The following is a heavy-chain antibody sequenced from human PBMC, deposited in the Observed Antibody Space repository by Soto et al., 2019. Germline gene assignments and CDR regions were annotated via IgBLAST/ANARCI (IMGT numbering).Heavy chain of an antibody. CDR2: IYYSGHT. V-gene: IGHV4-39*01. Sequence: QLLESGPGLVKPSETLSLTCTVSGGSITSSSYYWGWIRQPPGKGLEWIGSIYYSGHTYHNPSLKSRVSISVDTSKNQFSLKLSSVTAADTAVYYCARHPAATILDSWGQGTLVTVSS. CDR3: ARHPAATILDS. CDR1: GGSITSSSYY. D-gene: IGHD5-12*01. J-gene: IGHJ4*02.